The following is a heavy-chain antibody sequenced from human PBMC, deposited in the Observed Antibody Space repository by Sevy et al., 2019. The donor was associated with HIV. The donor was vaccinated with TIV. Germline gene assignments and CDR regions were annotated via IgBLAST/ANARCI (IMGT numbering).Heavy chain of an antibody. D-gene: IGHD3-10*01. CDR3: ARSVYGSGTYLNDY. CDR2: INPNGGGT. V-gene: IGHV1-2*02. CDR1: GYYFTGYY. J-gene: IGHJ4*02. Sequence: ASVKVSCKASGYYFTGYYVHWVRQAPGQGLEWMGWINPNGGGTNIGQKFHGRVTMSRDTSITTAYMELIRLRSNDTGVYYCARSVYGSGTYLNDYWGQGTLVTVS.